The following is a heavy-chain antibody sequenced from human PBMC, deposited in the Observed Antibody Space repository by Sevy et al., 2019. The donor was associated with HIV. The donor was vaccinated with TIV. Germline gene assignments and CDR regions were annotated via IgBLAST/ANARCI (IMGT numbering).Heavy chain of an antibody. J-gene: IGHJ6*01. V-gene: IGHV3-30-3*01. CDR2: ISYDGSNK. D-gene: IGHD3-10*01. Sequence: GGSLRLSCAASGFTFSSYAMHWVRQAPGKGLEWVAVISYDGSNKYYADSVKGRFTISRDNSKNTLYLQMNSLRAEDTAVYYCARESTGDYYYYGMDVWGKGPRSPSPQ. CDR1: GFTFSSYA. CDR3: ARESTGDYYYYGMDV.